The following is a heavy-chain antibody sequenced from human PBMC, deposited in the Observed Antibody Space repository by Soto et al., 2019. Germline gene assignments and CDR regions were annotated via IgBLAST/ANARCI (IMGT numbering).Heavy chain of an antibody. Sequence: GASGKVSCKASGGTFSSYTISWVRQASGQGLEWMGRIIPILGIANYAQKFQGRVTITADKSTSTAYMELSSLRSEDTAVYYCARVRYCSSTSCLMQFDYWGQGTLVTVSS. V-gene: IGHV1-69*02. CDR1: GGTFSSYT. J-gene: IGHJ4*02. D-gene: IGHD2-2*01. CDR2: IIPILGIA. CDR3: ARVRYCSSTSCLMQFDY.